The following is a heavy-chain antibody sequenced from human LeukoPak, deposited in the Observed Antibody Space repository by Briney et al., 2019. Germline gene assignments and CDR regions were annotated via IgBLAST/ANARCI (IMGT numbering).Heavy chain of an antibody. V-gene: IGHV3-23*01. J-gene: IGHJ4*02. CDR3: AKSVVVITFRFDD. Sequence: GGSLRLSCVASGFTFSDYAMNWVRQAPGKGLEWVSTFKTNSGQVYYAESVRGRFTISRDNSKNMVYLQMNSLRADDTAVYYCAKSVVVITFRFDDWGQGALVTVSS. D-gene: IGHD2-15*01. CDR1: GFTFSDYA. CDR2: FKTNSGQV.